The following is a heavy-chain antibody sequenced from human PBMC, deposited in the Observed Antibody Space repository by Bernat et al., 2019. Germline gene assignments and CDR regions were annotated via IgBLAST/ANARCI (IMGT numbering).Heavy chain of an antibody. D-gene: IGHD3-10*01. J-gene: IGHJ6*02. Sequence: QVQLQQWGAGLLKPSETLSLTCAVYDGSFSGSYWSWIRQPPGKGLEWIGEIYHSGRINYNPSLKSRATISADTSKIQFSLRLSSVTAADTAVYYCARGHYSTSGSYTVSFYFCGMDVWGQDTTVTVSS. CDR2: IYHSGRI. V-gene: IGHV4-34*01. CDR1: DGSFSGSY. CDR3: ARGHYSTSGSYTVSFYFCGMDV.